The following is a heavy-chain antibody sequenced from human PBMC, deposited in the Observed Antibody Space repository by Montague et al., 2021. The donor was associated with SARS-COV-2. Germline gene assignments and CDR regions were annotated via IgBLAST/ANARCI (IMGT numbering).Heavy chain of an antibody. CDR3: ARDLEWFGELVDAFDI. Sequence: SLRLSCAASGFTFGDYGMSWVRQAPGKGLEWVSGINWNGGSTGYADSVKGRFIISRDNAKNYLYLQMDSLRAEDTALYYCARDLEWFGELVDAFDIWGQGTMVTVSS. CDR2: INWNGGST. J-gene: IGHJ3*02. CDR1: GFTFGDYG. D-gene: IGHD3-10*01. V-gene: IGHV3-20*04.